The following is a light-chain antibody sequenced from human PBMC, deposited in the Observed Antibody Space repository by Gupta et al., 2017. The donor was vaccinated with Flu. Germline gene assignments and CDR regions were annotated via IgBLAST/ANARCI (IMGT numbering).Light chain of an antibody. CDR3: QHCSNTLT. Sequence: EIVLTQSPATLSLSPGETATLSCRASKSVSSYLAWYQQKPGQAPRLIIYDASNRATGIPARFSGSGEGKDFTLTSSSRENEDFAAYYGQHCSNTLTFGQGTQVEIK. CDR2: DAS. CDR1: KSVSSY. J-gene: IGKJ5*01. V-gene: IGKV3-11*01.